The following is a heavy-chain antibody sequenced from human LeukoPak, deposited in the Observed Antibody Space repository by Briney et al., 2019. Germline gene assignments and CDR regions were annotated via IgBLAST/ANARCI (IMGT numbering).Heavy chain of an antibody. D-gene: IGHD3-22*01. J-gene: IGHJ4*02. CDR2: IYYSGST. Sequence: SETLSLTCTVSGGSISSYYWSWIRQPPGKGLEWIGYIYYSGSTNYNPSLKSRVTISVDTSKNQFSLKLSSVTAADTAVYYCARFCLHYYDSSGYSGYYFDYWGQGTLVTVSS. V-gene: IGHV4-59*12. CDR1: GGSISSYY. CDR3: ARFCLHYYDSSGYSGYYFDY.